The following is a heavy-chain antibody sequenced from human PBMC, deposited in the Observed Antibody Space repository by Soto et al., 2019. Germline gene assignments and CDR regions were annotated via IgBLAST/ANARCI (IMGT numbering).Heavy chain of an antibody. J-gene: IGHJ6*02. CDR2: IYHSRST. V-gene: IGHV4-4*02. Sequence: QVQLQESGPGLVKPSGTLSLTCAVSGGSISSSNWWSWVRQPPGKGLEWIGEIYHSRSTNYNPSLKSRVTLSVDKSKNQFSLKLSSVTAADTAVYYCARGRRGTVTTYYYGMDVWGQGTTVTVSS. D-gene: IGHD4-17*01. CDR3: ARGRRGTVTTYYYGMDV. CDR1: GGSISSSNW.